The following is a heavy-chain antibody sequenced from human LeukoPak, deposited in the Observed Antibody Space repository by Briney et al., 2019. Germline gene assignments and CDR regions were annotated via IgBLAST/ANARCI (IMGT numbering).Heavy chain of an antibody. CDR1: GFAFSSYA. V-gene: IGHV3-23*01. Sequence: GGSLRLSCAASGFAFSSYAMNWVRQAPGKGLEWVSVVSGSGANTYYADSVKDRFTISRDNSKDTLFLQMNSLRAEDTAIYYCAKGSYYDASGYYFTSWYFDLWGRGAVVTVS. J-gene: IGHJ2*01. D-gene: IGHD3-22*01. CDR3: AKGSYYDASGYYFTSWYFDL. CDR2: VSGSGANT.